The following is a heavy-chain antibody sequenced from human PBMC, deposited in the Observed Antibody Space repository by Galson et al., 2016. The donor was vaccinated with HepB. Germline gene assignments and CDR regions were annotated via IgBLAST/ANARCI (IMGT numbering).Heavy chain of an antibody. CDR2: IWYDGETK. CDR3: ARARYSSSWFGDFDY. J-gene: IGHJ4*02. V-gene: IGHV3-33*01. D-gene: IGHD6-19*01. Sequence: SLRLSCAASGFSFSLYGMHWVRQAPGKGLEWVALIWYDGETKYSADSVKGRFTISRDNSDHTLYLHMNSLRAEYTAVYYCARARYSSSWFGDFDYWGQGTLVIVSS. CDR1: GFSFSLYG.